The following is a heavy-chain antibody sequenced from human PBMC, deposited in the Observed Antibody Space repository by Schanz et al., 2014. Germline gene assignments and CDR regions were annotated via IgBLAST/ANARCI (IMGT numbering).Heavy chain of an antibody. Sequence: QVQMVESGGGVVQPGRSLRLSCAASGFAFSVYAMHWVRQAPGKGPEWVAVIWSDGSTKYYADSVKGRFTISRDNSKNTLYLQMNSLRADDTADYVCARAHGNNWYGKGLDYWGQGTQVTVSS. CDR3: ARAHGNNWYGKGLDY. CDR2: IWSDGSTK. V-gene: IGHV3-33*01. J-gene: IGHJ4*02. D-gene: IGHD1-1*01. CDR1: GFAFSVYA.